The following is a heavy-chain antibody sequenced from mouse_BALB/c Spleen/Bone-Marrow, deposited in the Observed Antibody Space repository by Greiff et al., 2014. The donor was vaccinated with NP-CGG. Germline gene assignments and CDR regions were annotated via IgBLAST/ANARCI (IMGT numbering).Heavy chain of an antibody. CDR1: GFTFSNYW. J-gene: IGHJ2*01. CDR2: IRLKSNNYAT. D-gene: IGHD1-1*01. Sequence: EVMLVESGGGLVQPGGSMKLSCVASGFTFSNYWMNWVRQSPEKGLEWVAEIRLKSNNYATHYAESVKGRFTISGDDSKSSVYLQMNNLRAEDTGIYYCTRGCYYGSSYVFDYWGQGTTLTVSS. CDR3: TRGCYYGSSYVFDY. V-gene: IGHV6-6*02.